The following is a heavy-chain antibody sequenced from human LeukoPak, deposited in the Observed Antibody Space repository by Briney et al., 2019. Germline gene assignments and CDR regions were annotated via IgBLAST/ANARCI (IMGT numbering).Heavy chain of an antibody. Sequence: ASVNVSCKASGYIFTSYGISWVRQAPGQGPEWMGWISGYNGNTYYAQKFQGRVTMTTDTSASTVYMELRSLRSDDTAVYYCARDLYYSGASHSWTDIFDIWGQGTMVTVSS. CDR1: GYIFTSYG. CDR2: ISGYNGNT. J-gene: IGHJ3*02. D-gene: IGHD3-10*01. CDR3: ARDLYYSGASHSWTDIFDI. V-gene: IGHV1-18*01.